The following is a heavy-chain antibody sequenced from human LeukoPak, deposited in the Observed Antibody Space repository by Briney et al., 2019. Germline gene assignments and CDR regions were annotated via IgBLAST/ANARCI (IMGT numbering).Heavy chain of an antibody. Sequence: GGSLRLSCAASGFTFSNYGMHWVRQAPGKGLEWVTLISYDGSNKYYADSVKGRFTISRDNAKNSLYLQMNSLRAEDTAVYYCARARVYYGSGASYLWGQGTLVTVSS. CDR2: ISYDGSNK. CDR3: ARARVYYGSGASYL. J-gene: IGHJ5*02. D-gene: IGHD3-10*01. CDR1: GFTFSNYG. V-gene: IGHV3-30*03.